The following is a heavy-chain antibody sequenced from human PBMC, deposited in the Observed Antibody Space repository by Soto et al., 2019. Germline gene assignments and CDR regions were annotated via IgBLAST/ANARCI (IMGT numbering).Heavy chain of an antibody. D-gene: IGHD3-9*01. J-gene: IGHJ6*03. V-gene: IGHV1-69*02. Sequence: QVQLVQSGAEVKKPGSSVKVSCKASGGTFSSYTISWVRQAPGQGLEWMGRIIPILGIANYAQKFQGRVTITADKSTSTAYMELSSLRSEDTAVYYCARGEYYDILTGHYYYYMDVWGKGTTVTVSS. CDR2: IIPILGIA. CDR1: GGTFSSYT. CDR3: ARGEYYDILTGHYYYYMDV.